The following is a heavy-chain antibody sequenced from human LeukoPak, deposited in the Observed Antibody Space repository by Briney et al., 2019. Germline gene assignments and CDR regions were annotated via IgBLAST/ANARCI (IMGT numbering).Heavy chain of an antibody. CDR2: INPSGGST. D-gene: IGHD6-13*01. CDR1: GYTFTSYY. J-gene: IGHJ4*02. Sequence: GASVKVSCKASGYTFTSYYMHWVRQAPGQGLEWMGIINPSGGSTSYAQKFQGRVTMTRDTSTSTVYMELSSLRSEDTAVYYCARDLPSGAAAGTPYYFDYWGQGTLVTASS. V-gene: IGHV1-46*01. CDR3: ARDLPSGAAAGTPYYFDY.